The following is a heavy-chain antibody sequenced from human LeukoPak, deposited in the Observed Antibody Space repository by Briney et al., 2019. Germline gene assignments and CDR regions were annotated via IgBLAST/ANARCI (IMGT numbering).Heavy chain of an antibody. Sequence: SETLSLTCAVYGGSFSGYYWSWIRQPPGKGLEWIGEINHSGSTNYNPSLKSRVTISVDTSKNQFSLKLSSVTAADTAVYYCARAPGYSSRLNLGHLDYWGQGTLVTVSS. CDR3: ARAPGYSSRLNLGHLDY. CDR2: INHSGST. D-gene: IGHD6-13*01. CDR1: GGSFSGYY. J-gene: IGHJ4*02. V-gene: IGHV4-34*01.